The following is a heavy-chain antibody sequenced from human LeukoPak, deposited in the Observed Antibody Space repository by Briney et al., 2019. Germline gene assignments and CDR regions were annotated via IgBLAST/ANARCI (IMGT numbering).Heavy chain of an antibody. CDR2: ISTSGGTT. Sequence: GGSLRLSCAASGFTFSDSYMTWLRQAPGKGLEWISYISTSGGTTYYADSLKGRLTISRDNAKNSLYLQMNSLRVEDTAVYYGARDFGGYEDYWGQGTLVTVSS. D-gene: IGHD5-12*01. CDR1: GFTFSDSY. CDR3: ARDFGGYEDY. J-gene: IGHJ4*02. V-gene: IGHV3-11*01.